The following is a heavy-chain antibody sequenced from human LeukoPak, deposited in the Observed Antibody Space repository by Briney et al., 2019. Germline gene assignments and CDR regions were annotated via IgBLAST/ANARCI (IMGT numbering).Heavy chain of an antibody. CDR1: GGSISSSSYY. V-gene: IGHV4-39*01. CDR2: IYYGGNT. CDR3: ARLGKGVVAGTGSFQH. Sequence: PSQTLSLTCTVSGGSISSSSYYWGWIRQPPGKGLEWIGSIYYGGNTYYNPSLKSRVTISVDTSKNQFSLKLNSVTAADAAVYYCARLGKGVVAGTGSFQHWGQGTLVTVSS. J-gene: IGHJ1*01. D-gene: IGHD6-19*01.